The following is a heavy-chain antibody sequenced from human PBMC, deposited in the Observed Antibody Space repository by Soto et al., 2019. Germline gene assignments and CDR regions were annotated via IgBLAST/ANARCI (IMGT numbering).Heavy chain of an antibody. Sequence: SVKVSCKASGYTFASYAISWMRQARGQRLEWIGWIVVGSGNTNYAQKFQERVTITRDMSTSTAYMELSSLRSEDTAVYYCAADGSIAARHYYYYYGMDVWGQGTTVTVSS. V-gene: IGHV1-58*02. CDR3: AADGSIAARHYYYYYGMDV. CDR2: IVVGSGNT. D-gene: IGHD6-6*01. CDR1: GYTFASYA. J-gene: IGHJ6*02.